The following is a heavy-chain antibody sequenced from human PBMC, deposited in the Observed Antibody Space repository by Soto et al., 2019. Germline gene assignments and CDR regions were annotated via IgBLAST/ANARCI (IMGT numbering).Heavy chain of an antibody. J-gene: IGHJ6*02. CDR1: GFTFGDYA. Sequence: GGSLRLSCTASGFTFGDYAMSWVRQAPGKGLEWVGFIRSKAYGGTTEYAASVKGRFTISRDDSKSIAYLQMNSLKTEDTAVYYCTRAAVVAVGYYYGMDVWGQGTTVTVSS. V-gene: IGHV3-49*04. CDR2: IRSKAYGGTT. CDR3: TRAAVVAVGYYYGMDV. D-gene: IGHD2-15*01.